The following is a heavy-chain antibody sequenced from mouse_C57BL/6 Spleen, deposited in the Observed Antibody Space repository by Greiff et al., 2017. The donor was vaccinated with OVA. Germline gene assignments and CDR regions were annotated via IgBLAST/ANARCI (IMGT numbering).Heavy chain of an antibody. CDR1: GYTFTSYW. J-gene: IGHJ1*03. CDR2: IDPSDSYT. V-gene: IGHV1-50*01. CDR3: ARSRYYGSSPCWFDV. Sequence: QSCKASGYTFTSYWMQWVKQRPGQGLEWIGEIDPSDSYTNYNQKFKGKATLTVDTSSSTAYMQLSSLTSEDSAVYYCARSRYYGSSPCWFDVWGTGTTVTVSS. D-gene: IGHD1-1*01.